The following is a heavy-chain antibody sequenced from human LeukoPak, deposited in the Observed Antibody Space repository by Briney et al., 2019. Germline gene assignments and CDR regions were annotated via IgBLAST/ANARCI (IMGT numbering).Heavy chain of an antibody. CDR3: ARIHGGPSHHICYNH. D-gene: IGHD2-15*01. Sequence: SETLFLTCAVYGVSFTDYYWSSIRQSPGKGLEWIGEINHVGGTKYNPSLKGRVTIAVDTSAKQFSLILNSVTAADTAIYYCARIHGGPSHHICYNHWGRGTLVTVSS. J-gene: IGHJ5*02. CDR1: GVSFTDYY. CDR2: INHVGGT. V-gene: IGHV4-34*01.